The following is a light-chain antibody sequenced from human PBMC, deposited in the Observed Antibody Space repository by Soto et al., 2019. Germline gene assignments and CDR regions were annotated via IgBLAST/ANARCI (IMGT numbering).Light chain of an antibody. CDR3: QQYYSYQRT. Sequence: AIRMTQSPSSLSASTGDRVTITCRASQGISSYLAWYQQKPGKAPKLLIYAASTLQSEVPSRFSGSGSGTDFTLTISCLQSEDFATYYCQQYYSYQRTFGQGTKVEIK. CDR1: QGISSY. V-gene: IGKV1-8*01. CDR2: AAS. J-gene: IGKJ1*01.